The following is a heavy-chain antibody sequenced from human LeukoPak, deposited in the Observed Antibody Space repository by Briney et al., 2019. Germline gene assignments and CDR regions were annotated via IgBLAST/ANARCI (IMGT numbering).Heavy chain of an antibody. CDR3: ARGFMDYVGGSYRHDVFDI. Sequence: GSSVKVSCKASGGTFSSYAISWVRQAPGEGLDWMGGIIPMFGTANYAQKFQGRVTITADKSTSTAYMELSSLRSEDTAVYYCARGFMDYVGGSYRHDVFDIWGQGTMVTVSS. J-gene: IGHJ3*02. CDR1: GGTFSSYA. D-gene: IGHD3-16*02. V-gene: IGHV1-69*06. CDR2: IIPMFGTA.